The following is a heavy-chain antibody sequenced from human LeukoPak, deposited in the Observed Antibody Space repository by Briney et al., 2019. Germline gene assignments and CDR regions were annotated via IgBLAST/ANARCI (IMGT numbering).Heavy chain of an antibody. CDR3: ASHPGIAVAGTIARKGFDP. CDR2: MNPNSGNT. Sequence: ASVKVSCKASGYTFTSYDINWVRQATGQGLEWMGWMNPNSGNTGYAQKFQGRVTMTRNTSISTAYMELSSLRSEDTAVYYCASHPGIAVAGTIARKGFDPWGQGTLSPSPQ. V-gene: IGHV1-8*01. J-gene: IGHJ5*02. D-gene: IGHD6-19*01. CDR1: GYTFTSYD.